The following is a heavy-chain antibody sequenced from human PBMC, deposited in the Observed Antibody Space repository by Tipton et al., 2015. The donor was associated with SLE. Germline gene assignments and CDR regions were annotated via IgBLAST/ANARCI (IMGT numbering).Heavy chain of an antibody. J-gene: IGHJ5*02. Sequence: LRLSCTVSGGSISSHYWSWIRQPPGKGLEWIGHIYYSGSTNYNPSLKSRVTISVDTSKNQFSLKLSSVTAADTAVYYCARARIAVAGSNWFDPWGQGTLVTVSS. V-gene: IGHV4-59*11. CDR3: ARARIAVAGSNWFDP. CDR1: GGSISSHY. CDR2: IYYSGST. D-gene: IGHD6-19*01.